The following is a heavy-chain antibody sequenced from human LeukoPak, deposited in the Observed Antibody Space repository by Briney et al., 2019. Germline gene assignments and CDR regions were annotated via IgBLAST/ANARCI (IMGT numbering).Heavy chain of an antibody. CDR3: ATITLWSYGDYDGGVFDY. J-gene: IGHJ4*02. D-gene: IGHD4-17*01. CDR2: IKQDGSEK. CDR1: GFTFSSYW. V-gene: IGHV3-7*03. Sequence: GGSLRLSCAASGFTFSSYWMSWVRQAPGKGLEGVANIKQDGSEKYYVDSVKGRFTISRDNSKNTLHLQMNSLRAEDTALYYCATITLWSYGDYDGGVFDYWGQGTLVTVSS.